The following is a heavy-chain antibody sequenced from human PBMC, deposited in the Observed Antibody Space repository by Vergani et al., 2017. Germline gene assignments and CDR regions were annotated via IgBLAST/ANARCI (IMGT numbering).Heavy chain of an antibody. CDR3: AKAPSWIQLYSFDY. V-gene: IGHV3-33*06. CDR1: GFTFSSYG. CDR2: IWYDGSNK. D-gene: IGHD5-18*01. J-gene: IGHJ4*02. Sequence: QVQLVESGGGVVQPGRSLRLSCAASGFTFSSYGMHWVRQAPGKGLEWVAVIWYDGSNKYYADSVKGRFTISRDNSKNTLYLQMNSLRAEDTAVYYCAKAPSWIQLYSFDYWGQGTLVTVSS.